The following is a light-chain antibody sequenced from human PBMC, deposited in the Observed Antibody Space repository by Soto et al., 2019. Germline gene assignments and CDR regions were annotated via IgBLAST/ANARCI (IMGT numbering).Light chain of an antibody. Sequence: EIVLTQSPGTLSLSPGERATLSCRASQSVTTNMAWYQQKPGQAPRLLIYGASTRATGIPARFSGSGSGTDFTLTISSLQSEDFAVYYCQQYNNWPPWTFGQGTRLEIK. CDR2: GAS. CDR1: QSVTTN. J-gene: IGKJ5*01. CDR3: QQYNNWPPWT. V-gene: IGKV3-15*01.